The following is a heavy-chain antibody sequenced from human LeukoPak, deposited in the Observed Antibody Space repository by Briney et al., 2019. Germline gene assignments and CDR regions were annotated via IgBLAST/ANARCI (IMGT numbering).Heavy chain of an antibody. V-gene: IGHV4-59*01. J-gene: IGHJ6*02. Sequence: SETLSLTCTVSGGSISSYYWSWIRQPPGKGLEWIGYIYYSGSTNYNPSLKSRVTISVDTSKNQFSLKLSSVTAADTAVYYCARAMYSGSYYYYYGMDVWGQGTTVTVSS. CDR3: ARAMYSGSYYYYYGMDV. D-gene: IGHD1-26*01. CDR1: GGSISSYY. CDR2: IYYSGST.